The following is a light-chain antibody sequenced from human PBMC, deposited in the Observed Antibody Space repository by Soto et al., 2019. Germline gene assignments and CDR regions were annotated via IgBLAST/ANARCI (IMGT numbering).Light chain of an antibody. CDR1: QSISNY. V-gene: IGKV1-39*01. CDR2: AAS. Sequence: DIQVTQSPSSLSASVGDRVTITCRASQSISNYLNWFQQKPMKAPKLLVYAASSLQGGVSSRFSGSGSGTDFTFPITGLQPEDFATYYCQQTYSAPWTFGQGTEVEI. J-gene: IGKJ1*01. CDR3: QQTYSAPWT.